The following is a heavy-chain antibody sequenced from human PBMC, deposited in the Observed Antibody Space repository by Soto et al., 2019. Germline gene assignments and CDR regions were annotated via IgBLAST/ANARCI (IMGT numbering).Heavy chain of an antibody. CDR1: GFPFDNYA. D-gene: IGHD6-19*01. CDR3: ARQRSYNSGFFDY. V-gene: IGHV3-23*01. J-gene: IGHJ4*02. CDR2: ISGSGGST. Sequence: SGGSLRLSCAASGFPFDNYAMSLVRQAPGKGLEWASTISGSGGSTYYAASVRGRFTISREYSKNTLYLQMNSLRVEDTAVYFCARQRSYNSGFFDYWSQGTLVTVSS.